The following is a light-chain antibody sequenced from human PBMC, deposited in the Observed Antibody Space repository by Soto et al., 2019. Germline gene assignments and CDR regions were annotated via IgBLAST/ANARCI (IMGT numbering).Light chain of an antibody. CDR2: GAS. J-gene: IGKJ2*01. V-gene: IGKV3-15*01. CDR1: QSVSSN. CDR3: QQYNNWPYT. Sequence: EIVMTQSPATLSVSPGERATLSCRASQSVSSNLAWYQQKPGQAPRLLIYGASTRATGIPARFSRSGSGTDFTHTISSLQSEDFAVYYCQQYNNWPYTFGQGTKLEIK.